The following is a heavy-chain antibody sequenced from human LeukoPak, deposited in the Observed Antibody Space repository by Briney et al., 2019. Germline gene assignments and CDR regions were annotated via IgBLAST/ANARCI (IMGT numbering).Heavy chain of an antibody. V-gene: IGHV3-21*01. CDR3: ARGHYDVLAASYKWTPDY. CDR2: ITSGGDYI. CDR1: GFTFNTFN. J-gene: IGHJ4*02. Sequence: GGSLRLSCAASGFTFNTFNMNWVRQAPGKGLEWVSSITSGGDYIYYADSVQGRFTTSRDNAKNSLSLQLNSLRVEATAVYYCARGHYDVLAASYKWTPDYWGQGTLVTVSS. D-gene: IGHD3-9*01.